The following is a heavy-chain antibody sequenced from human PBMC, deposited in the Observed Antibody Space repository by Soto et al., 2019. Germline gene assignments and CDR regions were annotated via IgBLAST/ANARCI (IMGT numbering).Heavy chain of an antibody. Sequence: QVQLQESGPGLVKPSQTLSLTCTVSGGSISSGGYYWSWIRQHPGKGLEWIGYIYYSGSTYYNPSLKSRVTISVDTSKNQFSLKLSSVTAEDTAVYYCARAIAAAGYWFDPWGQGTLVTVSS. CDR3: ARAIAAAGYWFDP. CDR1: GGSISSGGYY. V-gene: IGHV4-31*03. J-gene: IGHJ5*02. CDR2: IYYSGST. D-gene: IGHD6-13*01.